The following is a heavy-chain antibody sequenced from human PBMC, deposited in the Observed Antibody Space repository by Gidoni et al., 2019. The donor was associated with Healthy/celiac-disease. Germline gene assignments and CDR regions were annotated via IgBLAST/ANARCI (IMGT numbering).Heavy chain of an antibody. D-gene: IGHD3-22*01. V-gene: IGHV3-33*01. J-gene: IGHJ6*02. CDR2: IMYDGSNK. CDR3: ARGYYDSSGYYPPNYYYGMDV. Sequence: QVQLLESGGGVVQPGRSLRLPCAASGFTFSSYGMHWVRQAPGKGLEWVAVIMYDGSNKYYEDSVKGRFTISRDNSKNTLYLQMNSLRAEDTAVYYCARGYYDSSGYYPPNYYYGMDVWGQGTTVTVSS. CDR1: GFTFSSYG.